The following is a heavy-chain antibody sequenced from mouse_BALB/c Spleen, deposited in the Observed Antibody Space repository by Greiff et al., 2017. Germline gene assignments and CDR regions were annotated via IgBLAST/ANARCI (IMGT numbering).Heavy chain of an antibody. J-gene: IGHJ4*01. V-gene: IGHV14-3*02. D-gene: IGHD2-1*01. CDR1: GFNIKDTY. Sequence: EVQLQQSGAELVKPGASVKLSCKASGFNIKDTYMHWVKQRPEQGLEWIGRIDPANGNTNYDPKFQGKATITADKSSNTAYLQLSSLTSEDTAVYCCASHIYGKYAMDYWGQGTSVTVSS. CDR2: IDPANGNT. CDR3: ASHIYGKYAMDY.